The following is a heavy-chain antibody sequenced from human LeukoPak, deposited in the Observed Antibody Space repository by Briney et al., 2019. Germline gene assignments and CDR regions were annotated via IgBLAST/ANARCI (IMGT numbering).Heavy chain of an antibody. J-gene: IGHJ4*02. D-gene: IGHD6-19*01. V-gene: IGHV3-48*02. Sequence: PGGSMRLSCAAPGFTFSSFSMTWVRQAPGKGLEWVSYISSSSDTIYYADSVKGRFTISRDNAKNSLYLQMNSLRDEDTAVYFCARAVSGSPGYWGQGTLVTVSS. CDR3: ARAVSGSPGY. CDR1: GFTFSSFS. CDR2: ISSSSDTI.